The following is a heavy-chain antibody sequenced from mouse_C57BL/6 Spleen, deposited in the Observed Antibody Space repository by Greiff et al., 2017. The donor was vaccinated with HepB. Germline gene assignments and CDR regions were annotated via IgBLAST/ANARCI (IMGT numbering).Heavy chain of an antibody. CDR2: IYPGDGDT. V-gene: IGHV1-80*01. CDR3: ARNYYSNYGGWYFDV. Sequence: QVQLQQSGAELVKPGASVKISCKASGYAFSSYWMNWVKQRPGKGLEWIGQIYPGDGDTNYNGKFKGKATLTADKSSSTAYMQLSSLTSEDSAVYFCARNYYSNYGGWYFDVWGTGTTVTVSS. CDR1: GYAFSSYW. D-gene: IGHD2-5*01. J-gene: IGHJ1*03.